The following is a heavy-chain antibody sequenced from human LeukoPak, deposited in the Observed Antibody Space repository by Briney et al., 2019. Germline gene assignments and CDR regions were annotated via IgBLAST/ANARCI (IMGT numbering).Heavy chain of an antibody. CDR2: IKSKTDGGTT. V-gene: IGHV3-15*01. CDR3: VRVDSVAGSDFLDY. Sequence: GGSLRLSCAASGFTFSNAWMSWVRQAPGKGLEWVGRIKSKTDGGTTDYAAPVKGRFTISRDDSKNTLYLQMNSLKTEDTAVYYCVRVDSVAGSDFLDYWGQGTLVTVSS. D-gene: IGHD6-19*01. J-gene: IGHJ4*02. CDR1: GFTFSNAW.